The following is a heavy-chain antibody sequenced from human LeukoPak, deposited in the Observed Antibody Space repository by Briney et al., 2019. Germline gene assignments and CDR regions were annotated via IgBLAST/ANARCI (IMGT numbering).Heavy chain of an antibody. CDR3: ARDYPWGPSGALDY. V-gene: IGHV4-59*11. CDR1: GGSISSHY. Sequence: PSETLSLTCTVSGGSISSHYWGWIRQPPGKGLEWIGYIYYSGSTNYTPSLKSRVTISVDTSKNQFSLKLSSVTAADTAVYYCARDYPWGPSGALDYWGQGTLVTVSS. J-gene: IGHJ4*02. D-gene: IGHD2-15*01. CDR2: IYYSGST.